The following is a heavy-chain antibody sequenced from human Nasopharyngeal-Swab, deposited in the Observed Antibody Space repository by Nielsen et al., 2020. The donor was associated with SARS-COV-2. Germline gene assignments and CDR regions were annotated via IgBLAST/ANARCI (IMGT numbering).Heavy chain of an antibody. CDR2: ISYNGGYK. V-gene: IGHV3-30*03. CDR3: ARGTPHYSSSWYHAPDYWYFDL. Sequence: GGSLRLSCAASGFTFSSCGMHWVRQAPGRGLEWLAVISYNGGYKYYADSVHGRFTISRDNSKNTLDLQMNSLRTEDTAVYYCARGTPHYSSSWYHAPDYWYFDLWGRGTLVTVSS. D-gene: IGHD6-13*01. J-gene: IGHJ2*01. CDR1: GFTFSSCG.